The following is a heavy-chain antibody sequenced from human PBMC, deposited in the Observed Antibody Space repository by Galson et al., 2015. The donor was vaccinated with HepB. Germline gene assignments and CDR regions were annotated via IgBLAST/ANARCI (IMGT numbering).Heavy chain of an antibody. D-gene: IGHD1-26*01. CDR2: ISRSSGTI. V-gene: IGHV3-48*01. CDR1: GFTFSSYS. Sequence: SVRLSCAASGFTFSSYSMNWVRQAPGKGLEWVSYISRSSGTIYYADSVKGRFTISRDTAKNSLYLQMNSLRTEDTAVYYCARGGSIVWDAFDIWGQGTMVIVSS. J-gene: IGHJ3*02. CDR3: ARGGSIVWDAFDI.